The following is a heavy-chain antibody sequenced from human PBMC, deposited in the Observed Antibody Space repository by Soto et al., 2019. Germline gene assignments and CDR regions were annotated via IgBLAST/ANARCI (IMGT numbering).Heavy chain of an antibody. CDR3: ARLGGMAGFDY. D-gene: IGHD6-19*01. J-gene: IGHJ4*02. CDR2: IIPIFGTA. CDR1: GGTFSSYG. Sequence: QVELVQSGGGVKKPGSSVEVSWKAFGGTFSSYGINLGGQAPGQGLELMGGIIPIFGTANYAQKFQGRVTITADESTSTAYMELSSLRSEDTAVYYCARLGGMAGFDYWGQGTLVTVSS. V-gene: IGHV1-69*01.